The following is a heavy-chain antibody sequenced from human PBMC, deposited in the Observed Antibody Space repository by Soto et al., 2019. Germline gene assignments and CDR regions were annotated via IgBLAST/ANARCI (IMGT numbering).Heavy chain of an antibody. J-gene: IGHJ4*02. CDR3: AGEGGWGITGNTRIFDY. CDR2: ISAYNGNT. D-gene: IGHD1-20*01. CDR1: GYTFTSYG. V-gene: IGHV1-18*01. Sequence: QVQLVQSGAEVKKPGASVKVSCKASGYTFTSYGISWVRQAPGQGLEWMGWISAYNGNTNYAQKLQGRVTMTTDTYTSTAYMELRGLRSDDPAVYYCAGEGGWGITGNTRIFDYWGQGTLVTVSS.